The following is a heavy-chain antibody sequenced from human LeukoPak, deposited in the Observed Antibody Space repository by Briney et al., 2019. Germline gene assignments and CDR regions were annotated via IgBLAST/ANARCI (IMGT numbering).Heavy chain of an antibody. CDR1: GYTFTSYY. CDR2: INPNSGGT. D-gene: IGHD3-10*01. V-gene: IGHV1-2*02. J-gene: IGHJ5*02. Sequence: ASVKVSCKASGYTFTSYYMHWVRQAPGQGLEWMGWINPNSGGTNYAQKFQGRVTMTRDTSISTAYMELSRLRSDDTAVYYCARSAMVRGPKVPPWGQGTLVTVSS. CDR3: ARSAMVRGPKVPP.